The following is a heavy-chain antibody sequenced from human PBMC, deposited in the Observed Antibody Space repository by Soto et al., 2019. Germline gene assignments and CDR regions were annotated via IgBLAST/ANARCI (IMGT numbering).Heavy chain of an antibody. V-gene: IGHV3-21*01. CDR3: ARDVGDAYNPTLDY. J-gene: IGHJ4*02. Sequence: GESLKISCAASGFTFSSYSMHWVRQAPGKGLEWVSTISSSGSYIYDADSVKGRFTISRDNTENSLYLQMNNLRADDTAIYYCARDVGDAYNPTLDYCGQGTLVTVSS. CDR1: GFTFSSYS. D-gene: IGHD1-1*01. CDR2: ISSSGSYI.